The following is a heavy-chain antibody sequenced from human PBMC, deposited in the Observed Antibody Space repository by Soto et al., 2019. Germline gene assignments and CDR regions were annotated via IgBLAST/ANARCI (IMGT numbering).Heavy chain of an antibody. CDR3: AKDPPTYYDFWSGYWYY. CDR2: ISGSGGST. D-gene: IGHD3-3*01. V-gene: IGHV3-23*01. J-gene: IGHJ4*02. CDR1: GFTFSSYA. Sequence: GSLRLSCAASGFTFSSYAMSWVRQAPGKGLEWVSAISGSGGSTYYADSVKGRFTISRDNSKNTLYLQMNSLRAEDTAVYYCAKDPPTYYDFWSGYWYYWGQGTLVTVSS.